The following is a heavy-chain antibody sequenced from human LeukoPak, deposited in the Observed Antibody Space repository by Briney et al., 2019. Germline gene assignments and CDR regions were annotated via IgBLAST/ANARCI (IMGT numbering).Heavy chain of an antibody. Sequence: PKASVKVSCKASGGIFSSYAINWVRQAPGQGLEWMGRIIPIFGSANYAQKFQGRVTITADKSTRTAYMELSSLRSEDTALYYCAKGSRLREGGSYRFWGQGTLCTVSS. CDR1: GGIFSSYA. CDR2: IIPIFGSA. D-gene: IGHD3-16*02. J-gene: IGHJ4*02. V-gene: IGHV1-69*06. CDR3: AKGSRLREGGSYRF.